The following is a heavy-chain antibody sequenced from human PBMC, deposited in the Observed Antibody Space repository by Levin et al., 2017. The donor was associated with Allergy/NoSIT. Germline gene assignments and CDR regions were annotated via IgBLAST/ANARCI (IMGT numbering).Heavy chain of an antibody. J-gene: IGHJ4*02. V-gene: IGHV3-48*01. CDR1: GFDFSSYS. D-gene: IGHD3-10*01. Sequence: GGSLRLSCAGSGFDFSSYSMHWVRQAPGKGLEWVSYISYSTNTIYYADSVKGRLTISRDNAKNSLYLQMNSLRAEDTAVYYCARVRGGTWYSDYWGQGTLVTVSS. CDR3: ARVRGGTWYSDY. CDR2: ISYSTNTI.